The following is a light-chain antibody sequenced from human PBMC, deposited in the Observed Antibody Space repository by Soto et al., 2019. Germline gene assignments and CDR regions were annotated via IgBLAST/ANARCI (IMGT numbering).Light chain of an antibody. CDR3: QHYGSSPPYT. CDR2: GAS. Sequence: EIVLTQAPGTLSLSPGERATLSCRASQSISSSYLAWYRQKPGQAPRLLIYGASSRATGIPDRFSGSGSGTDFTLTISRLEPEDFAVYFCQHYGSSPPYTFGQGTKVEIK. CDR1: QSISSSY. V-gene: IGKV3-20*01. J-gene: IGKJ2*01.